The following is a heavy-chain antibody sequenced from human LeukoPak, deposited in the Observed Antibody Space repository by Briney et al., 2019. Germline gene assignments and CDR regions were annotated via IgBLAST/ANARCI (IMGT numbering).Heavy chain of an antibody. J-gene: IGHJ4*02. CDR1: GYTFTELS. V-gene: IGHV1-24*01. D-gene: IGHD3-3*01. Sequence: ASVKVSCKVSGYTFTELSMHWVRQAPGKGLEWMGGFDPEDGETIYAQKFQGRVTMTEDTSTDTAYMELSSLRSEDTAVYYCATTGHPPSYYDFWSGYEYYFDYWGQGTLVTVSS. CDR2: FDPEDGET. CDR3: ATTGHPPSYYDFWSGYEYYFDY.